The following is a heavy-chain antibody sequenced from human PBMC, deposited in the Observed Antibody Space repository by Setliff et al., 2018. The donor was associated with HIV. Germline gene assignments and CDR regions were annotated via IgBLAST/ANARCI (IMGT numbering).Heavy chain of an antibody. CDR2: INPSGGST. V-gene: IGHV1-46*03. J-gene: IGHJ6*03. CDR1: GYTFASYY. Sequence: ASVKVSCKASGYTFASYYMHWVRQTPGQGLEWMGTINPSGGSTSYAQKFQGRVTMTRDTSTSTVYMELSSLRSEDTAVYYCARDCSSTSCPGSFNYYYYYYYMDVWGKGTTVTVSS. CDR3: ARDCSSTSCPGSFNYYYYYYYMDV. D-gene: IGHD2-2*01.